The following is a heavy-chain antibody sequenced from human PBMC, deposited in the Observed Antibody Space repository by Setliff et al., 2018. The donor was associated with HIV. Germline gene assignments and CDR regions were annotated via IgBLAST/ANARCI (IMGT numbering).Heavy chain of an antibody. CDR1: GGSFSNFY. V-gene: IGHV4-34*01. Sequence: SSETLSLTCAVYGGSFSNFYWSWVRQSPEKGLEWIGEIADDGTANYNPSLKSRVTISLGASKTQFSLRVTSVTAADTAVYYCARGRSCDGDSCYLYYYYYYGMDVWGQGTTVTASS. D-gene: IGHD2-21*01. CDR2: IADDGTA. CDR3: ARGRSCDGDSCYLYYYYYYGMDV. J-gene: IGHJ6*02.